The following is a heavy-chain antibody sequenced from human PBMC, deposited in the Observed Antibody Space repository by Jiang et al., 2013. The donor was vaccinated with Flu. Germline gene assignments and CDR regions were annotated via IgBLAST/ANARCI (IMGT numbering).Heavy chain of an antibody. CDR2: ITGSGGST. V-gene: IGHV3-23*01. J-gene: IGHJ4*02. CDR3: ATQRWLHSNFDY. CDR1: GFTFSNYG. Sequence: VQLLESGGGVVQPGGSLRLSCAASGFTFSNYGLHWVRQAPGKGLEWVSAITGSGGSTYYVDSVKGRFTISRDNSKNTLYLQMNSLRAEDTAVYYCATQRWLHSNFDYWGQGTLVTVSS. D-gene: IGHD5-24*01.